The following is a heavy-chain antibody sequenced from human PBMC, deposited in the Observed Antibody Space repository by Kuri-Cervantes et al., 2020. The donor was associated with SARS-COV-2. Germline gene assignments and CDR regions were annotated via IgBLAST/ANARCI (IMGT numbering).Heavy chain of an antibody. J-gene: IGHJ4*02. CDR1: GYTFTSYY. D-gene: IGHD3-10*01. CDR2: INPSGGST. Sequence: ASVNVSCKASGYTFTSYYMHWVRQAPGQGLEWMGIINPSGGSTSYAQKFQGRVTMTRDTSTSTLYMELSSLRSEDTAVHYCASTSGSRPGFDYWGQGTLVTVSS. CDR3: ASTSGSRPGFDY. V-gene: IGHV1-46*01.